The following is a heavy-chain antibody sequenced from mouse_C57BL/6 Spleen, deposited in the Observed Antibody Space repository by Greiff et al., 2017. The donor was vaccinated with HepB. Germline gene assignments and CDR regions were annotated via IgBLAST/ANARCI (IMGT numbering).Heavy chain of an antibody. Sequence: VQLQQPGAELVRPGSSVKLSCKASGYTFTSYWMHWVKQRPIQGLEWIGNIDPSDSETQYNQKFKDKATLTVDKSTSTAYMQLSSLTSADSAVYYCAREYYGSSLAWFAYWGQGTLVTVSA. J-gene: IGHJ3*01. CDR2: IDPSDSET. CDR1: GYTFTSYW. V-gene: IGHV1-52*01. D-gene: IGHD1-1*01. CDR3: AREYYGSSLAWFAY.